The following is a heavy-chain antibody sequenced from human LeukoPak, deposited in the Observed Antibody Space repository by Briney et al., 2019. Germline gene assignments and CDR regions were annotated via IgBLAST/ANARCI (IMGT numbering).Heavy chain of an antibody. D-gene: IGHD4-11*01. CDR2: IIVSGGST. J-gene: IGHJ6*03. V-gene: IGHV3-23*01. Sequence: GGSLRLSCAASGFSFSSYAMTWVRHVPGKGLEWVSGIIVSGGSTYYTDSVKGRFTISQYYCKNTLYLQMNSPRADDTAVHYCAKGHSSDYYYYYMDVWGKGTTVTVSS. CDR1: GFSFSSYA. CDR3: AKGHSSDYYYYYMDV.